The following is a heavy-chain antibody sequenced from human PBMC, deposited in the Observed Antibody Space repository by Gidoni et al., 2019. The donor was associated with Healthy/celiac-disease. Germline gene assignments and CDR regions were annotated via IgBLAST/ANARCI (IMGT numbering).Heavy chain of an antibody. D-gene: IGHD6-19*01. CDR1: GFTFSSYA. V-gene: IGHV3-30-3*01. J-gene: IGHJ5*02. CDR3: ARDSKSSGPAWFDP. Sequence: QVQLVESGGGVVQPGRALRLSCVAAGFTFSSYAMPWVLQAPGKVLEWVAVISYDGSNKYYADSVKGRFTSARDNSKNTLYLQMNSLRAEDTAVYYCARDSKSSGPAWFDPWGQGTLVTVSS. CDR2: ISYDGSNK.